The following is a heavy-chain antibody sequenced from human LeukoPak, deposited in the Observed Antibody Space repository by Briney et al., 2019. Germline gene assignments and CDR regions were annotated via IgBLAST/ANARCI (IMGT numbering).Heavy chain of an antibody. CDR3: AKDSEYYDFWSGSRYFDY. J-gene: IGHJ4*02. CDR1: GGTFSSYA. CDR2: IIPIFGTA. Sequence: VASVKVSCKASGGTFSSYAISWVRQAPGQGLEWMGGIIPIFGTANYAQKFQGRVTITADESTSTAYMELSSLRAEDTAVYYCAKDSEYYDFWSGSRYFDYWGQGTLVTVSS. V-gene: IGHV1-69*13. D-gene: IGHD3-3*01.